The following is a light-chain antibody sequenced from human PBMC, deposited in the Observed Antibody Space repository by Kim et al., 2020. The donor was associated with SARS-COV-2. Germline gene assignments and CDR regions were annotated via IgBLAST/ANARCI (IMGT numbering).Light chain of an antibody. CDR2: AAS. CDR3: QQYCSYPQT. J-gene: IGKJ1*01. Sequence: ASPGDRVTLTCRASQGISSYLAWYQQNPGKAPKLLIYAASSLQSGVPSRFSGSGSGTEFTLTISCLQSEDFATYYCQQYCSYPQTFGQGTKVDIK. CDR1: QGISSY. V-gene: IGKV1-8*01.